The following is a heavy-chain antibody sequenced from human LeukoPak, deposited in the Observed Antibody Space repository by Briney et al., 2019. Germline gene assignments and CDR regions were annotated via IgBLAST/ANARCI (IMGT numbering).Heavy chain of an antibody. J-gene: IGHJ5*02. V-gene: IGHV1-46*01. CDR1: GYTFTSYY. CDR3: ARDNSVEDTAWWFDP. Sequence: ASVTVSCKASGYTFTSYYMHWVRQAPGQGLEWMGIINPSGGSTSYAQKFQGRVTMTRDMSTSTDYMELSSLRSEDAAVYYCARDNSVEDTAWWFDPWGQGTLVTVSS. D-gene: IGHD4-23*01. CDR2: INPSGGST.